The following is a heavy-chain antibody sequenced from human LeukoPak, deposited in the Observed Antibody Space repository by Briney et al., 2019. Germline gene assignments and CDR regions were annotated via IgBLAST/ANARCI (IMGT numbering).Heavy chain of an antibody. V-gene: IGHV3-33*01. CDR2: IWYDGSNK. D-gene: IGHD3-9*01. Sequence: SGGSLRLSCAASGFTFSSYGMHWVRQAPGKGLEWVAVIWYDGSNKYYADSVKGRFTISRDNSKNTLYLQRNSLRAEDTAVYYCAREFQKLRRYFDPSPLDYWGQGTLVTVSS. CDR3: AREFQKLRRYFDPSPLDY. J-gene: IGHJ4*02. CDR1: GFTFSSYG.